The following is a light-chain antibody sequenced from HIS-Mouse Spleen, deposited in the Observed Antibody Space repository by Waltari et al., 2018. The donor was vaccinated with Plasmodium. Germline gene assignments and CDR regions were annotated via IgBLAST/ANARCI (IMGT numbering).Light chain of an antibody. J-gene: IGLJ2*01. CDR3: SSYTSSSTLV. V-gene: IGLV2-14*01. CDR2: EVS. Sequence: QSALTQPASVSGSPGQSITISCTGHSSDVGGYTYVSWYQQHPGKAPNLMIYEVSNRPSGVSNRFSGSKSGNTASLTISGLQAEDEADYYCSSYTSSSTLVFGGGTKLTVL. CDR1: SSDVGGYTY.